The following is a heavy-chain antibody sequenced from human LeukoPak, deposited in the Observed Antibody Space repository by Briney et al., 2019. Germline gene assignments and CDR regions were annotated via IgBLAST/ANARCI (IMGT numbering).Heavy chain of an antibody. V-gene: IGHV3-7*01. J-gene: IGHJ4*02. CDR3: AGEPRMLAY. CDR1: GFTLSSIW. D-gene: IGHD3-10*02. Sequence: GGSLRLSCAASGFTLSSIWMSWVRLAPGKGLECVAMINQDGSAKYYADSVKGRFTVSRDHAKNSLFLQMNTLSDEDTAIYYCAGEPRMLAYWGQGTLVTVSS. CDR2: INQDGSAK.